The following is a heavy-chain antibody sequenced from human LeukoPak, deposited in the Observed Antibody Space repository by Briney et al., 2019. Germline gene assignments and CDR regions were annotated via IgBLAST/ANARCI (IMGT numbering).Heavy chain of an antibody. Sequence: ASVKVSCKASGYTFTSYYMHWVRQAPGQGLEWMGIINPSGGSTSYAQKFQGRVTITADESTSTAYMELSSLRSEDTAVYYCARVPGAYGDYSFYFDYWGQGTLVTVSS. V-gene: IGHV1-46*01. CDR1: GYTFTSYY. J-gene: IGHJ4*02. CDR2: INPSGGST. CDR3: ARVPGAYGDYSFYFDY. D-gene: IGHD4-17*01.